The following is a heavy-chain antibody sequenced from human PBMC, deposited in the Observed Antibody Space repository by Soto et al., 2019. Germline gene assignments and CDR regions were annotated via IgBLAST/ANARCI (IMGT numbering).Heavy chain of an antibody. V-gene: IGHV4-59*01. D-gene: IGHD6-6*01. J-gene: IGHJ4*02. CDR3: AALPRY. CDR2: IYYSGST. Sequence: SETLSLTCTVSGGSISNYYWKWIRQPPGKGLEWIGYIYYSGSTNYNPSLKSRVTISLDTSKNQFSLKLTSVTAADTAVYYCAALPRYWGQGTLVTVSS. CDR1: GGSISNYY.